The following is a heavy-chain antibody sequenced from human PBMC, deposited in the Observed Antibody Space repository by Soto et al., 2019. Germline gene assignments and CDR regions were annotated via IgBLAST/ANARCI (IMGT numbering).Heavy chain of an antibody. J-gene: IGHJ5*02. D-gene: IGHD5-12*01. CDR2: TYFRSKWYN. CDR3: SKGDNLGPKTGYAFDP. V-gene: IGHV6-1*01. CDR1: GDSVSSDTAS. Sequence: SKTHSRPCAISGDSVSSDTASWNWIRQAPSRGLELLGRTYFRSKWYNDYAVSVKSRLIINPDTSNNQFALQLNSVTPEDTAVYFCSKGDNLGPKTGYAFDPWGQGIMVTVSS.